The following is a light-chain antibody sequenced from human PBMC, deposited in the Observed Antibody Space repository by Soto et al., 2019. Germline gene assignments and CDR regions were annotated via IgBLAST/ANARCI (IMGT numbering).Light chain of an antibody. V-gene: IGLV1-40*01. CDR2: GNS. CDR3: QSYDSSPSGWV. J-gene: IGLJ3*02. CDR1: SSNIGAGYD. Sequence: QSVLTQPPSVSGAPGQRVTISCTASSSNIGAGYDVHWYQQLPGTVPKLLIYGNSNRPSGVPDRFSGSKSGTSASLAITGLQAEDEADYYCQSYDSSPSGWVFGGGTKLTVL.